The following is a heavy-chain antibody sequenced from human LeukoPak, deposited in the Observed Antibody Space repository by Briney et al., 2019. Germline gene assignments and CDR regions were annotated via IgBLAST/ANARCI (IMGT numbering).Heavy chain of an antibody. D-gene: IGHD4-17*01. V-gene: IGHV1-69*04. J-gene: IGHJ4*02. Sequence: SVKVSCKASGYTFTSYGISWVRQAPGQGLEWMGRIIPILGIANYAQKFQGRVTITADESTSTAYMELSSLRSEDTAVYYCAIDYGDEVGTDDYWGQGTLVTVSS. CDR2: IIPILGIA. CDR3: AIDYGDEVGTDDY. CDR1: GYTFTSYG.